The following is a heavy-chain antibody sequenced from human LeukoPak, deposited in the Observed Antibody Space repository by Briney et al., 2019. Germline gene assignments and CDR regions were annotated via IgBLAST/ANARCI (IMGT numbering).Heavy chain of an antibody. V-gene: IGHV4-4*07. D-gene: IGHD3-3*01. Sequence: SETLSLTCTVSGGSISSYYWSWIRQPAGKGLEWIGRIYTSGSTNYNPSLKSRVTMSVDTSKNQFSLKLSSVTAADTAVYYCARSPPRGFWSGRLYFDYWGQGTLVTVSS. CDR2: IYTSGST. J-gene: IGHJ4*02. CDR1: GGSISSYY. CDR3: ARSPPRGFWSGRLYFDY.